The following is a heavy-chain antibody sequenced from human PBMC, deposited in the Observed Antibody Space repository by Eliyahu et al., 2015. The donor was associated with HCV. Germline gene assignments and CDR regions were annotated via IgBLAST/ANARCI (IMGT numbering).Heavy chain of an antibody. CDR2: IYYSGTT. Sequence: QLXLQESGPGLVKPSETLSLTXTVSGGSISSTSYYWXWIRQPPGKGLEWIGSIYYSGTTYYNPSLKSRVTISVDTSKNQFSLKLSSVTAADTAVYYCARNPYWYFDLWGRGTLVTVSS. CDR3: ARNPYWYFDL. V-gene: IGHV4-39*07. CDR1: GGSISSTSYY. J-gene: IGHJ2*01.